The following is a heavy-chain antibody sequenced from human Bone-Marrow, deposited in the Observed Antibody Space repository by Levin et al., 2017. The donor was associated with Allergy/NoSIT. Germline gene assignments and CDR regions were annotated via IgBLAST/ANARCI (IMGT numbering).Heavy chain of an antibody. CDR2: INAGNGNT. J-gene: IGHJ4*02. Sequence: GESLKISCKASGYTFTSYAMHWVRQAPGQRLEWMGWINAGNGNTKYSQKFQGRVTITRDTSASTAYMELSSLRSEDTAVYYCARDRELVQEFDYWGQGTLVTVSS. CDR3: ARDRELVQEFDY. CDR1: GYTFTSYA. V-gene: IGHV1-3*01. D-gene: IGHD6-6*01.